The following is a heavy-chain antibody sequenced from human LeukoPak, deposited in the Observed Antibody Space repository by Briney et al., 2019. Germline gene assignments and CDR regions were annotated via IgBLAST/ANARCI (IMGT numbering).Heavy chain of an antibody. Sequence: ASVKVSCRASGYTFSTYGITWVRQAPGQGLEWMGWINPNSGGTNYAQKFQGWVTMTRDTSISTAYMELSRLRSDDTAVYYCARDSRLGSGSYRDFDYWGQGTLVTVSS. CDR2: INPNSGGT. D-gene: IGHD3-10*01. J-gene: IGHJ4*02. V-gene: IGHV1-2*04. CDR3: ARDSRLGSGSYRDFDY. CDR1: GYTFSTYG.